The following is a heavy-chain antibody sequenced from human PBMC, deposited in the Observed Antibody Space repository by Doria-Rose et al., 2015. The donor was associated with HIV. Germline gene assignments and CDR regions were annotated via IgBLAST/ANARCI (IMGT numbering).Heavy chain of an antibody. D-gene: IGHD6-13*01. V-gene: IGHV2-26*01. CDR3: ARIKSSRWYHKYYFDF. CDR2: IRSDDER. Sequence: QVQLVQSGPVLVKPTETLTLTCTVSGVSLSSPGMGVSWIRQPPGKSLEWLADIRSDDERSYKTSLKSRLTISRGTSKSQVVLTMTDMDPVDTATYYCARIKSSRWYHKYYFDFWGQGTLVIVSA. J-gene: IGHJ4*02. CDR1: GVSLSSPGMG.